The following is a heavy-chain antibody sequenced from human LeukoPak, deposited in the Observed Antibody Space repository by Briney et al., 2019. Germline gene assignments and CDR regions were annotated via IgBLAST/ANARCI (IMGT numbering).Heavy chain of an antibody. CDR3: ARDLRYGDYGGFDP. J-gene: IGHJ5*02. V-gene: IGHV3-48*04. D-gene: IGHD4-17*01. Sequence: PRGSLRLSCAASGFTFSSHSMNWVRQAPGKGLEWVSYISSSSSTIYYADSVKGRFTISRDNAKNSLYLQMNSLRAEDTAVYYCARDLRYGDYGGFDPWGQGTLVTVSS. CDR2: ISSSSSTI. CDR1: GFTFSSHS.